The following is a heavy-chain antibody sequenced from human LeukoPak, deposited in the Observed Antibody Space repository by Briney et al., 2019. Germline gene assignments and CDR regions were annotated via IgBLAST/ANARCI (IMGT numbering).Heavy chain of an antibody. CDR2: IKQDGSEK. D-gene: IGHD3-3*01. Sequence: PGGSLRLSCVASGFTFSSYWMSWVRQTPGKGLEWVANIKQDGSEKNYVDSVKGRFTISRDNAKNSLYLQMNSLRAEDTAVYYCARVGYSDFWSGYYWDYWGQGTLATVSS. J-gene: IGHJ4*02. V-gene: IGHV3-7*01. CDR3: ARVGYSDFWSGYYWDY. CDR1: GFTFSSYW.